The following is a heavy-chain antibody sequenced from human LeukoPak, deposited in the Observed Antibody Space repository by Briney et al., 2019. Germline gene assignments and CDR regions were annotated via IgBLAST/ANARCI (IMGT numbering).Heavy chain of an antibody. V-gene: IGHV3-15*01. D-gene: IGHD3-3*01. CDR2: IKSKADGGTT. CDR3: TTDKDFWGGYQDF. J-gene: IGHJ4*02. Sequence: PGGSLRLSCVASGFTFTNAWMTWVRQAPGKGLEWVGRIKSKADGGTTDYVASVKGRFIISRNDSKDTMYLQMNSLKIEDTGVYYCTTDKDFWGGYQDFWGQGILVTVSS. CDR1: GFTFTNAW.